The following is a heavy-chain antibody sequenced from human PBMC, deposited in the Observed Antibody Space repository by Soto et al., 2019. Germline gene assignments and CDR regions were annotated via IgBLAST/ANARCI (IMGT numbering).Heavy chain of an antibody. D-gene: IGHD2-15*01. CDR3: ARLVANIWLDY. V-gene: IGHV4-59*01. Sequence: SETLSLTCTVSGGSISSYYWSWIRQPPGKGLEWIGYIYYSGRTNYNPSLKSRMTINPDTSRNQFSLQLSSVTPADTAVYYCARLVANIWLDYWGQGTLVTVSS. J-gene: IGHJ4*02. CDR1: GGSISSYY. CDR2: IYYSGRT.